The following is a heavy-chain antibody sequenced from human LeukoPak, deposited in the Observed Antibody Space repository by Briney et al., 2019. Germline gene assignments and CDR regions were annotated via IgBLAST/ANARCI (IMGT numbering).Heavy chain of an antibody. J-gene: IGHJ4*02. V-gene: IGHV3-30*04. CDR3: VKEAYYPWESSPTFYFDY. D-gene: IGHD3-16*01. CDR2: ISHDIKTT. CDR1: GFSFSDSV. Sequence: GGSLRLSCVASGFSFSDSVIHWVRQAPGKGLEWVAVISHDIKTTYYSDSAKGRFTISRDNSRNTVFLQMNRLRPEDTALYYCVKEAYYPWESSPTFYFDYWGQGTRVTVSS.